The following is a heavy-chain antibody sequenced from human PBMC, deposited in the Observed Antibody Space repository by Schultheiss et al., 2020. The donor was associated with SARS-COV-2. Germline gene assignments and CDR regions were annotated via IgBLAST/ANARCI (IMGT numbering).Heavy chain of an antibody. Sequence: SETLSLTCTVSGGSISSGGYYWSWIRQHPGKGLEWIGRIYTSGSTNYNPSLKSRVTMSVDTSKNQFSLKLSSVTAADTAVYYCARGTYYYDSSGYYTYYYGMDVWGQGTTVTVSS. J-gene: IGHJ6*02. CDR1: GGSISSGGYY. D-gene: IGHD3-22*01. CDR2: IYTSGST. V-gene: IGHV4-61*02. CDR3: ARGTYYYDSSGYYTYYYGMDV.